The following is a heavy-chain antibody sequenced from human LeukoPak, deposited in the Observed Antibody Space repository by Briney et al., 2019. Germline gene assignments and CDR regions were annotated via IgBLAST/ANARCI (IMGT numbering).Heavy chain of an antibody. CDR1: GYSISSGYY. D-gene: IGHD5-24*01. CDR3: SVEMATIEGSYFDY. V-gene: IGHV4-38-2*02. J-gene: IGHJ4*02. CDR2: IYHSGST. Sequence: PSETLSPTCTVSGYSISSGYYWGWIRQPPGKGLEWIGSIYHSGSTYYNPSLKSRVTISVDTSKNQFSLKLSSVTAADTAVYYCSVEMATIEGSYFDYWGQGTLVTVSS.